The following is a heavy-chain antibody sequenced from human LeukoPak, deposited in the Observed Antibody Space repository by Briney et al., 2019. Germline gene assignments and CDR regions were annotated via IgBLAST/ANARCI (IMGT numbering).Heavy chain of an antibody. Sequence: ASVKVSCKTAGYSFIGFFIHWVRQAPGQGLDWMGSVSPTTGDANLAQRFQGRVTMARDTSITTVYMELSSLTSDDTAVYYCARDAGDNWFDPWGQGTLVTVSS. J-gene: IGHJ5*02. D-gene: IGHD3-10*01. CDR1: GYSFIGFF. CDR3: ARDAGDNWFDP. CDR2: VSPTTGDA. V-gene: IGHV1-2*02.